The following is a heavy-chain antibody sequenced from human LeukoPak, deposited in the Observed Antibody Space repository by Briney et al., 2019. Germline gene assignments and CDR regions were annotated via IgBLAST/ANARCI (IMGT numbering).Heavy chain of an antibody. V-gene: IGHV4-59*08. D-gene: IGHD3-3*01. CDR1: GGSISSYY. J-gene: IGHJ4*02. CDR2: IYYSGTT. CDR3: ARQYDFWSGPYYFDY. Sequence: PSETLSLTCIVSGGSISSYYWGWVRQPPGKGLEWIGYIYYSGTTKYNPSLKSRVTISVDTSKNQFSLKLSSVTAADTAVYYCARQYDFWSGPYYFDYWGQGTLVTVSS.